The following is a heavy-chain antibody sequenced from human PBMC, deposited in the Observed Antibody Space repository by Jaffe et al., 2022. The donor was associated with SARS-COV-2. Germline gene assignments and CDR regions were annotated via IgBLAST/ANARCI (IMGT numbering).Heavy chain of an antibody. CDR2: ISSDGNNK. V-gene: IGHV3-30*04. Sequence: QVQLVESGGGVVQPGRSLRLSCAASEFTFSSYPMHWVRQAPGKGLEWVAVISSDGNNKYYADSVKGRFTISRDNSKNTLYLQMNSLRAEDTAVYYCMGGGGYYGSSGYPLDYWGQGSLVTVSS. CDR1: EFTFSSYP. J-gene: IGHJ4*02. D-gene: IGHD3-22*01. CDR3: MGGGGYYGSSGYPLDY.